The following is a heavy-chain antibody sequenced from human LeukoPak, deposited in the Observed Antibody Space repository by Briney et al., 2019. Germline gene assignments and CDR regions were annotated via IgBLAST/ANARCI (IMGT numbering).Heavy chain of an antibody. CDR2: VNRDGSET. Sequence: GGSLRLSCAASRFTLSNHWMTWVRQVPGRGPEWVANVNRDGSETYYLDSVKGRFTISRDKTKNTLYLQMNSLRAEDTAVYYCAKSAYYDASGYYREYYFDYWGQGTLVTVSS. V-gene: IGHV3-7*03. D-gene: IGHD3-22*01. CDR3: AKSAYYDASGYYREYYFDY. CDR1: RFTLSNHW. J-gene: IGHJ4*02.